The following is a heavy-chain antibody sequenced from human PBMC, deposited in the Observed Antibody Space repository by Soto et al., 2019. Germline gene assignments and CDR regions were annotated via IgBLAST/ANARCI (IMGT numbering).Heavy chain of an antibody. CDR1: GGSVSSGSYY. D-gene: IGHD3-22*01. V-gene: IGHV4-61*01. J-gene: IGHJ4*02. CDR2: IYYSGST. CDR3: AKNPRYDSSGH. Sequence: PSETLSLTCTVSGGSVSSGSYYWSWIRQPPGKGLEWIGYIYYSGSTNYNPSLKSRVTISVDTSKNQFSLKLSSVTAADTAVYYCAKNPRYDSSGHWGQGTLVNVSS.